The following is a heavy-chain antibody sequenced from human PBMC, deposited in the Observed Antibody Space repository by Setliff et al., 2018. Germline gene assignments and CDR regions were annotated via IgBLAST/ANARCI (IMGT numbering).Heavy chain of an antibody. CDR3: ARCSGSYDAFDI. CDR2: INPNSGRT. D-gene: IGHD1-26*01. J-gene: IGHJ3*02. V-gene: IGHV1-8*02. CDR1: GYTFAGYY. Sequence: ASVKVSCKASGYTFAGYYIHWVRQAPGQGLEWMGWINPNSGRTGYPQKFQGRVTMTRNTSISTAYMELSSLRSDDTAVYYCARCSGSYDAFDIWGQGTMVTVSS.